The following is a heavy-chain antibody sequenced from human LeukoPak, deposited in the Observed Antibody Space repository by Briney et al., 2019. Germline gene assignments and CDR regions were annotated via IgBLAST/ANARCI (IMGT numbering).Heavy chain of an antibody. CDR1: GFIFSNYW. D-gene: IGHD3-10*01. CDR2: IKTDGSDK. Sequence: GGSLRLSCAASGFIFSNYWMSWVRQAPGKGPEWMGDIKTDGSDKYYVGSVKGRFTISRDNAKNSLYLQMNSLRAEDTAVYYCARDSLIQYGSGSYWGFDYWGQGILVTVSS. V-gene: IGHV3-7*03. J-gene: IGHJ4*02. CDR3: ARDSLIQYGSGSYWGFDY.